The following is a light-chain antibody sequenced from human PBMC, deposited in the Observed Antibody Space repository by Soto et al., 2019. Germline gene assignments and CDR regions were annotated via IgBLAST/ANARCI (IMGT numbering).Light chain of an antibody. Sequence: EIVMTQSPATLSVSPGERATLSCRASQSVSSNLAWYQQKPGQAPRLLIYGASTRATGIPARFSGSGSGTEFTLTISSLQSEDFAEYHCQQYNNWPQTFGQGTKVAIK. CDR2: GAS. CDR3: QQYNNWPQT. V-gene: IGKV3-15*01. J-gene: IGKJ1*01. CDR1: QSVSSN.